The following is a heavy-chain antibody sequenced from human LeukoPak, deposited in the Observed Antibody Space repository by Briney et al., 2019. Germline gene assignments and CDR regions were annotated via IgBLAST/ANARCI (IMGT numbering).Heavy chain of an antibody. V-gene: IGHV3-7*01. CDR3: ARGEWLRSHYFDF. CDR2: IKQDGSEK. D-gene: IGHD5-12*01. Sequence: GGSLRLSCAASGFTFSSRWMSWVRQAPGKGLEWVANIKQDGSEKYYVDSVKGRFTISRDNAKNSLYLQMNSLRAEDTAVYYCARGEWLRSHYFDFWGQGTLVTVSS. J-gene: IGHJ4*02. CDR1: GFTFSSRW.